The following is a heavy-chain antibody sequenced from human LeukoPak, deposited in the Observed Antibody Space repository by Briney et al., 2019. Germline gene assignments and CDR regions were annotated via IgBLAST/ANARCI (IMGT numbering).Heavy chain of an antibody. V-gene: IGHV4-4*09. CDR2: ILTSGTT. D-gene: IGHD3-10*01. CDR3: ARLRVSGSYLYYFDY. Sequence: SETLSLTCTVSNGSISSYHWSWVRQPPGKGLEWIGYILTSGTTNYNPSLKSRLTTSVDTSKNRFTLKLSSVAAADTAVYYCARLRVSGSYLYYFDYWGQGTLVPVSS. J-gene: IGHJ4*02. CDR1: NGSISSYH.